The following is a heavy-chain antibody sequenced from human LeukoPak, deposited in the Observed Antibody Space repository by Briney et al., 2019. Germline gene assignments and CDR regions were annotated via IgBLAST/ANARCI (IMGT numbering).Heavy chain of an antibody. CDR3: ARADKLYGMDV. J-gene: IGHJ6*02. CDR1: GYTFTGYY. V-gene: IGHV1-2*06. CDR2: INPNSGGT. Sequence: ASVQVSCQASGYTFTGYYMHWVRQAPGQGLEWMGRINPNSGGTNYAQKFQGRVTMTRDTSISTAYMELSRLRSDDTAVYYCARADKLYGMDVWGQGTTVTVSS. D-gene: IGHD1-1*01.